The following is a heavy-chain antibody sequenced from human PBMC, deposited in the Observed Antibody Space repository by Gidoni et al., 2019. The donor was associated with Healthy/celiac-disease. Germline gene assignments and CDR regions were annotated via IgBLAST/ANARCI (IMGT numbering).Heavy chain of an antibody. J-gene: IGHJ4*02. D-gene: IGHD3-16*01. CDR3: AKERGGLVVFDY. Sequence: QVQLVESGGGVVQPGRSLRLSCAASGFTFSSYGMDWVRPGPGKGLEWVAGISYDGSNKYYADSVKGRFTISRDNSKNTLYLQMNSLRAEDTAVYYCAKERGGLVVFDYWGQGTLVTVSS. V-gene: IGHV3-30*18. CDR2: ISYDGSNK. CDR1: GFTFSSYG.